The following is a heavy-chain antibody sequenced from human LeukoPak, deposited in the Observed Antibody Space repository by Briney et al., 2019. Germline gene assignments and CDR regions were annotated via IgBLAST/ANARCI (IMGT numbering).Heavy chain of an antibody. Sequence: SETLSLTCTVSGYSINSGYYWVWIRQPPGKGLEWIGSIYRSGSTNYNPSLKSRVTISVDTSKNQFSLKVSSVTAADTAVYYCARGGYRSMGGHFDYWGQGTLVTVSS. CDR3: ARGGYRSMGGHFDY. V-gene: IGHV4-38-2*02. CDR2: IYRSGST. D-gene: IGHD5-18*01. J-gene: IGHJ4*02. CDR1: GYSINSGYY.